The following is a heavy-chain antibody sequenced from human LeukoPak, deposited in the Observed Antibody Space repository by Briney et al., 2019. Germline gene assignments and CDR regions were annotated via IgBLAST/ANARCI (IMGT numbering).Heavy chain of an antibody. V-gene: IGHV3-53*01. Sequence: GGSLRLSCAASGFTVSSNYMSWVRQAPGKGLEWVSFIDIGGTTYYADSVKGRFTISRDNSRNTLYLQMNSLRADDTAVYYCAKTGDYRFDPWGQGTLVTVSS. CDR2: IDIGGTT. CDR3: AKTGDYRFDP. J-gene: IGHJ5*02. CDR1: GFTVSSNY. D-gene: IGHD4-17*01.